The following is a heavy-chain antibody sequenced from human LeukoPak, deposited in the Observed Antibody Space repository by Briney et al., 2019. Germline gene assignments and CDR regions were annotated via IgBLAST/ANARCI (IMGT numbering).Heavy chain of an antibody. J-gene: IGHJ4*02. Sequence: SGPGLVKPSETLSLTFTVSGGSISSYYWSWIRQPPGKGLEWIGYIYYSGSTNYNPSLKSRVTISVDTSKNQFSLKLSSVTAADTAVYYCARGGTENFDYWGQGTLVTVSS. D-gene: IGHD3-16*01. CDR2: IYYSGST. CDR1: GGSISSYY. V-gene: IGHV4-59*01. CDR3: ARGGTENFDY.